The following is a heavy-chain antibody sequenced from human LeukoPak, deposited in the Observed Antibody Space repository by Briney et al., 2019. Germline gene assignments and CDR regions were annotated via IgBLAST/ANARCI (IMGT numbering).Heavy chain of an antibody. Sequence: ASVKVSCKASGYTFTGYHMHWVRQAPGQGLEWMGWINPNNGGTDYAQNFQGWVTMTRDTSISTAYMELSRLRSDDTAVYYCATGGHYFDTSDFRGIDYWGQGTLVTVSS. CDR2: INPNNGGT. V-gene: IGHV1-2*04. CDR1: GYTFTGYH. CDR3: ATGGHYFDTSDFRGIDY. D-gene: IGHD3-22*01. J-gene: IGHJ4*02.